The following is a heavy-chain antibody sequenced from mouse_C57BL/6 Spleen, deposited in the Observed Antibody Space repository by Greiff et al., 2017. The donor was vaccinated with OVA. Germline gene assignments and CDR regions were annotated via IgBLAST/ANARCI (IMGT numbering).Heavy chain of an antibody. CDR1: GFTFSDYG. J-gene: IGHJ4*01. D-gene: IGHD2-5*01. CDR3: ARRGDSNYDYAMDY. Sequence: EVQLQESGGGLVQPGGSLKLSCAASGFTFSDYGMAWVRQAPRKGPEWVAFISNLAYSIYYADTVTGRFTISRENAKNTLYLEMSSLRSEDTAMYYCARRGDSNYDYAMDYWGQGTSVTVSS. CDR2: ISNLAYSI. V-gene: IGHV5-15*01.